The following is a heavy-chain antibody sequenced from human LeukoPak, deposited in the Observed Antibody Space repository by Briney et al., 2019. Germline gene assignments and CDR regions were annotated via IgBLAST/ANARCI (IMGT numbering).Heavy chain of an antibody. CDR3: ARDREGILTGFYYYYMDV. D-gene: IGHD3-9*01. V-gene: IGHV3-23*01. Sequence: PGGSLRLSCAAPGFTFSSYAMSWVRQAPGKGLEWVSAIRGSGGSTYYADSVKGRFTISRDTSKNTLPLQMSSLRVEDTAVYFCARDREGILTGFYYYYMDVWGKGTTVTISS. CDR1: GFTFSSYA. J-gene: IGHJ6*03. CDR2: IRGSGGST.